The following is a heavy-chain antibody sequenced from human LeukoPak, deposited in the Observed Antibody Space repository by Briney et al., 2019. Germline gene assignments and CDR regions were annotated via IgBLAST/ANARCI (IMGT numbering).Heavy chain of an antibody. V-gene: IGHV1-2*06. CDR3: ARAGGPFNWYDRGDAFDI. CDR2: INPNSGGT. J-gene: IGHJ3*02. Sequence: GASVKVSCKASGYTFTGYYMHWVRQAPGQGLEWMGRINPNSGGTNYDQKFQGRVTMTRDTSISTAYMELSRLRADDTAVYYCARAGGPFNWYDRGDAFDIWGQGTMVTVSS. D-gene: IGHD1-20*01. CDR1: GYTFTGYY.